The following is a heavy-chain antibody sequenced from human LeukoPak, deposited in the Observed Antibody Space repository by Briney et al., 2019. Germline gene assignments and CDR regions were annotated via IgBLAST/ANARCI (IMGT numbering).Heavy chain of an antibody. CDR3: ARAGTVVSFDS. V-gene: IGHV4-30-4*01. CDR1: GGSISSGDYF. CDR2: IYYSGST. D-gene: IGHD4-23*01. J-gene: IGHJ4*02. Sequence: PSETLSLTCTVSGGSISSGDYFWSWIRQPLGRGLEWIGYIYYSGSTYYNPSLKSRLTISLDTSKNQFSLKLSSVTAADTAVYYCARAGTVVSFDSWGQGALVTVSS.